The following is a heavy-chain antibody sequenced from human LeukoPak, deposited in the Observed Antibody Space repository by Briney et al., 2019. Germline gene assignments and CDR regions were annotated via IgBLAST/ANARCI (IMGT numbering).Heavy chain of an antibody. D-gene: IGHD2-15*01. CDR1: GGTFSSYA. CDR3: ARILGYCSGGSCQSYYYGMDV. J-gene: IGHJ6*02. Sequence: SVKVSRKASGGTFSSYAISWVRQAPGQGLEWMGRIIPILGIANYAQKFQGRVTITADKSTSTAYMELSSLRSEDTAVYYCARILGYCSGGSCQSYYYGMDVWGQGTTVTVSS. CDR2: IIPILGIA. V-gene: IGHV1-69*04.